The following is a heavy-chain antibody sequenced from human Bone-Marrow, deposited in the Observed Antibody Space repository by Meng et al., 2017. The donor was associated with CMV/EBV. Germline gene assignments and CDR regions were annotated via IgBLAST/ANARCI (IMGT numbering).Heavy chain of an antibody. CDR3: ARADSGGWYSS. CDR1: GGSISGYY. D-gene: IGHD6-19*01. CDR2: VYYSGST. J-gene: IGHJ5*02. V-gene: IGHV4-59*01. Sequence: SETLSLTCTVSGGSISGYYWSWIRQPPGKGLEWIGYVYYSGSTNYNPSLKSRVTMSVDTSKNQFSLNLNSVTAADTAVYYCARADSGGWYSSWGQGTLVTVSS.